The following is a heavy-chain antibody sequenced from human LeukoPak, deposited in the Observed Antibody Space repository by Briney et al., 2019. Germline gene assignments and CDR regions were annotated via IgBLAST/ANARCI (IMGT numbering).Heavy chain of an antibody. Sequence: SGGSLRLSCTASGFTFGDYAMSLFRQAPGKGLEWVGFIRSKAYGGTTEYAASVKGRFTISRDDSKSIAYLQMNSLKTEDTAVYYCTRVGIQLWLQFDNWGQGTLVTVSS. D-gene: IGHD5-18*01. CDR2: IRSKAYGGTT. V-gene: IGHV3-49*03. J-gene: IGHJ4*02. CDR3: TRVGIQLWLQFDN. CDR1: GFTFGDYA.